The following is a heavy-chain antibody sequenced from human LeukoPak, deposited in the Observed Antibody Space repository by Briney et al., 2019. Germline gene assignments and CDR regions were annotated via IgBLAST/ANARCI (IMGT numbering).Heavy chain of an antibody. V-gene: IGHV3-30*02. CDR1: GFTFSKYG. Sequence: GGSLRLSCAASGFTFSKYGMYWLRQAPGKGLEWVAFIRNDTDSVKGRFTIPRDNSKNKLYLQMNSLRAEATAVYYCAKGRRYNILTGHYGSEVDPWGQGTLVTVSS. CDR2: IRNDT. D-gene: IGHD3-9*01. CDR3: AKGRRYNILTGHYGSEVDP. J-gene: IGHJ5*02.